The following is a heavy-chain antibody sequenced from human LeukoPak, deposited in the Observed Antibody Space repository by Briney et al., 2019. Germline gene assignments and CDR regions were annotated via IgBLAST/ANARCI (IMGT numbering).Heavy chain of an antibody. V-gene: IGHV4-34*01. Sequence: SETLSLTCAVYGGSFSGYYWSWIRQPPGKGREWIGEINHSGSTNYNPSLKSRVTISVDTSKNQFSLKLSSVTAADTAVYYCARKLPYCSSTSCYTGGWFDPWGQGTLVTVSS. D-gene: IGHD2-2*02. CDR1: GGSFSGYY. CDR3: ARKLPYCSSTSCYTGGWFDP. J-gene: IGHJ5*02. CDR2: INHSGST.